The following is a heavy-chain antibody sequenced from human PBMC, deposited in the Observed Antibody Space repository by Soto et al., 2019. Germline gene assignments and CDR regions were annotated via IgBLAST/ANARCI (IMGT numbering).Heavy chain of an antibody. CDR3: ARDEVPAANWLDP. J-gene: IGHJ5*02. V-gene: IGHV1-18*01. Sequence: QVHLVQSGAEVKKPGASVKVSCKASGYTFTNYGITWVRQAPGQGLEWMGWISGYNGNTNYAQKFQGRVTMTTDTSTSTAYMELTSLRSDDTAVYYCARDEVPAANWLDPWGQGTLVTVSS. CDR2: ISGYNGNT. D-gene: IGHD2-2*01. CDR1: GYTFTNYG.